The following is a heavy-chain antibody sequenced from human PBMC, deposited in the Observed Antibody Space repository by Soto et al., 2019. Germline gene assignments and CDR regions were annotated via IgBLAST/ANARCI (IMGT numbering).Heavy chain of an antibody. CDR2: ISAYNGNT. V-gene: IGHV1-18*01. J-gene: IGHJ5*02. Sequence: ASVTVSCQASGYTFTSYGISWVRQAPGQGLEWMGWISAYNGNTNYAQKLQGRVTVTTDTSTSTAYMELRSLRSDDTAVYYCARDQGPPGAARPCWFDPWGQGTLVTVSS. CDR1: GYTFTSYG. D-gene: IGHD6-6*01. CDR3: ARDQGPPGAARPCWFDP.